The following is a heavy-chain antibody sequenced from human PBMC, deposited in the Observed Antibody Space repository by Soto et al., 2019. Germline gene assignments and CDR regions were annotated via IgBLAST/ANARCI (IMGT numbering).Heavy chain of an antibody. CDR1: GYTFTTSP. CDR3: ATPSPLCAGDAGGCEFQH. Sequence: QVTLVQSGAEVKKPGASVKASCKASGYTFTTSPIHWVRQAPGQRLEWMGWINAANGNAKYSQKFQGRVTITRDTPASTAYMELSGLRSEDTAVYYCATPSPLCAGDAGGCEFQHWGQGTLVTVSS. D-gene: IGHD2-21*02. J-gene: IGHJ1*01. V-gene: IGHV1-3*01. CDR2: INAANGNA.